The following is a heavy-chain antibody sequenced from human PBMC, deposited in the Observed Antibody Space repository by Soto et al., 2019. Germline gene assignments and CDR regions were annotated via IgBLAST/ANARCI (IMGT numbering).Heavy chain of an antibody. D-gene: IGHD3-3*01. CDR1: VFTFSSYE. CDR3: ARDRVTIFGVVIPYYYYGMDF. V-gene: IGHV3-7*03. Sequence: XGSLRLSCAASVFTFSSYELIWVRQAPGKGLDWVANIKQDGSEKYYVDSVKGRFTISRDNAKNSLYLQMNSLRAEDTAVYYCARDRVTIFGVVIPYYYYGMDFWGQGTTVTVSS. J-gene: IGHJ6*02. CDR2: IKQDGSEK.